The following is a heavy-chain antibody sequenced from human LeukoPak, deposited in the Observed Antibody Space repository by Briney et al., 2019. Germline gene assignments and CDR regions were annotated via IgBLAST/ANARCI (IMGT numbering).Heavy chain of an antibody. J-gene: IGHJ4*02. D-gene: IGHD3-22*01. CDR1: GGSISSSSYY. CDR3: AAPAPYYYDSSGYFVY. Sequence: PSETLSLTCTVSGGSISSSSYYWGWIRQPPGKGLEWIGSIYYSGSTYYNPSLKSRVTISVDTSKNQFSLKLSSVTAADMAVYYCAAPAPYYYDSSGYFVYWGQGTLVTVSS. CDR2: IYYSGST. V-gene: IGHV4-39*01.